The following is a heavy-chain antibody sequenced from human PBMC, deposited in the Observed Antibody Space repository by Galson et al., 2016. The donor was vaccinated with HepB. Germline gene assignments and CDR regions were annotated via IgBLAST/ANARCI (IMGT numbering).Heavy chain of an antibody. Sequence: SVKVSCKASGDTFSSYSISWVRQAPGQGPEWMGKIIPTFGTANYAQRSQGKLTFTADAPTSTVYMDLNSLTYEDTAVYYCARDEGSGPNFEYWGQGTLVTVSS. J-gene: IGHJ4*02. V-gene: IGHV1-69*13. D-gene: IGHD1-26*01. CDR1: GDTFSSYS. CDR2: IIPTFGTA. CDR3: ARDEGSGPNFEY.